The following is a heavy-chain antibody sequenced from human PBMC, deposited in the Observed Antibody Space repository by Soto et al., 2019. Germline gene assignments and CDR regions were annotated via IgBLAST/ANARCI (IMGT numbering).Heavy chain of an antibody. CDR2: IYSGGST. J-gene: IGHJ6*03. CDR1: GFTVSNY. CDR3: ARGTRAVVPAAVWYYYYMDV. V-gene: IGHV3-53*04. Sequence: GGSLRLSCAASGFTVSNYMSWVRQAPGKGLEWVSVIYSGGSTYYADSVKGRFTISRHNSKNTLYLQMNSLRAEETAVYYCARGTRAVVPAAVWYYYYMDVWGKGTTVTVSS. D-gene: IGHD2-2*01.